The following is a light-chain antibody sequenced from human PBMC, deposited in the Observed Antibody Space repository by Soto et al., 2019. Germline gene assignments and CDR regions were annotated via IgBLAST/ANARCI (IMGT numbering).Light chain of an antibody. CDR2: DNN. V-gene: IGLV1-51*01. CDR1: SSNIGNNY. Sequence: QSVLTQPPSVSAAPGQKVTISCSGSSSNIGNNYVSWYQQLLGTAPKLLIYDNNDRPSGIPDRFSGSKSGTSATLGITGLQTGDEADYYCGTWDSSLSAFVFGTGTKLTVL. CDR3: GTWDSSLSAFV. J-gene: IGLJ1*01.